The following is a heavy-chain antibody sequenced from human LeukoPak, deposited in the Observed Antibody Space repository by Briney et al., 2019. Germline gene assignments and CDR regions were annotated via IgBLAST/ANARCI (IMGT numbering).Heavy chain of an antibody. Sequence: AGGSLRLSCAASGFTFSSYAMSWVRQAPGKGLEWVSAISGSGDSTYYADSVKGRFTISRDNSKNTLYLQMNSLRAEDTAVYYCAKDYITMVRGVPDYWGQRTLVTVSS. D-gene: IGHD3-10*01. V-gene: IGHV3-23*01. CDR3: AKDYITMVRGVPDY. CDR1: GFTFSSYA. CDR2: ISGSGDST. J-gene: IGHJ4*02.